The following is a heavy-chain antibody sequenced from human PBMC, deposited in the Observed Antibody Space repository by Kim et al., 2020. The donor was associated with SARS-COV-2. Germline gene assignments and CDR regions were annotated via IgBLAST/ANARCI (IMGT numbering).Heavy chain of an antibody. D-gene: IGHD3-22*01. Sequence: SETLSLTCAVYGGSFSGYYWSWIRQPPGKGLEWIGEINHSGSTNYNPSLKSRVTISVDTSKNQFSLKLSSVTAADTAVYYCASSWSSGYYYYYYGMDVWGQGTTVTVSS. CDR3: ASSWSSGYYYYYYGMDV. CDR2: INHSGST. CDR1: GGSFSGYY. V-gene: IGHV4-34*01. J-gene: IGHJ6*02.